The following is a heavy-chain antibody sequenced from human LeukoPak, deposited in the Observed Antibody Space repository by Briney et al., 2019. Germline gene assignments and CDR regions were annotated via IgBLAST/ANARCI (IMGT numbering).Heavy chain of an antibody. CDR1: GFTFSSYG. V-gene: IGHV3-30*02. J-gene: IGHJ4*02. CDR3: AKKGPTYVSPIVPDY. CDR2: IRYDGSNK. D-gene: IGHD2-2*01. Sequence: QTGGSLRLSCAASGFTFSSYGMHWVRQAPGKGLEWVAFIRYDGSNKYYADSVKGRFTISRDNSKNTLYLQMNSLRAEDTAVYYCAKKGPTYVSPIVPDYWGQGTLVTVSS.